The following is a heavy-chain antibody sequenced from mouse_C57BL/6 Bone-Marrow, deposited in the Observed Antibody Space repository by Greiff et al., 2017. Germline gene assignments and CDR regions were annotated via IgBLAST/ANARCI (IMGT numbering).Heavy chain of an antibody. CDR2: IYPRSGNT. CDR3: ASSRDILWLRRGVDY. V-gene: IGHV1-81*01. D-gene: IGHD2-2*01. Sequence: QVQLQQSGAELARPGASVKLSCKASGYTFTSYGIRWVKQSTGQGLEWIGEIYPRSGNTYYNEKFKGKATLTADKSSSTAYMQLRSLTSGETAVYCGASSRDILWLRRGVDYWGQGTTLTVSS. CDR1: GYTFTSYG. J-gene: IGHJ2*01.